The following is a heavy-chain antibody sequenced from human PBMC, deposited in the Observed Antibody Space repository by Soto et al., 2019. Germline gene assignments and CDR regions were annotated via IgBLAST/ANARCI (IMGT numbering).Heavy chain of an antibody. J-gene: IGHJ6*02. CDR1: GFTFSNYV. CDR2: IRHDGGNT. Sequence: PGGSLRLSCAASGFTFSNYVMRWVRQAPGKGLEWVSVIRHDGGNTYYADSVKGRFTISRDNSKNTLYLQMKSLRAEDTAVYYCEKGEITAVNYAYAMDVWGQGTTVTVSS. V-gene: IGHV3-23*01. CDR3: EKGEITAVNYAYAMDV. D-gene: IGHD6-25*01.